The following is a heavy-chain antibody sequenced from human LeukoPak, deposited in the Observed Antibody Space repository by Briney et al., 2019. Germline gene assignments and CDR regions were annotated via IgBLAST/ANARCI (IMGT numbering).Heavy chain of an antibody. Sequence: PGGSLRLSCAASGLTFSNARMNWVRQAPGKGLEWVGRIKTKTDDGATDYSAPVKARFTISRDDSKTTLYLQMNGLKTEDTTIYYCTTYVGATAYWGQGTLVTVPS. J-gene: IGHJ4*02. V-gene: IGHV3-15*01. CDR1: GLTFSNAR. CDR2: IKTKTDDGAT. CDR3: TTYVGATAY. D-gene: IGHD1-26*01.